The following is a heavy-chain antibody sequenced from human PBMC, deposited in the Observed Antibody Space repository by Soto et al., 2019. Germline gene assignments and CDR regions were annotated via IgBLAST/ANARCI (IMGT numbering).Heavy chain of an antibody. Sequence: SETLSLTCTVSGGSISSYYWSWIRQPPGKGLEWIGYIYYSGSTNYNPSLKSRVTISVDTSKNQFSLKLRSVTAADTAVYYCARDLANSSPYYFDYWGQGTLVTVSS. V-gene: IGHV4-59*01. CDR2: IYYSGST. D-gene: IGHD4-4*01. CDR1: GGSISSYY. CDR3: ARDLANSSPYYFDY. J-gene: IGHJ4*02.